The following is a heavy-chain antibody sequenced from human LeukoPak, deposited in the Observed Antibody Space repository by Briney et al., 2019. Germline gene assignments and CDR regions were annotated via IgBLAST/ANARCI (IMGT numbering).Heavy chain of an antibody. Sequence: ASVKVSCKASGGTFSSYAISWVRQAPGQGLEWMGGIIPIFGTANYAQKFQGRVTITADESTSTAYMELSSLRSEDTAVYYCARGSPDYYYMDVWGKGATVTVSS. V-gene: IGHV1-69*13. CDR2: IIPIFGTA. CDR1: GGTFSSYA. J-gene: IGHJ6*03. CDR3: ARGSPDYYYMDV.